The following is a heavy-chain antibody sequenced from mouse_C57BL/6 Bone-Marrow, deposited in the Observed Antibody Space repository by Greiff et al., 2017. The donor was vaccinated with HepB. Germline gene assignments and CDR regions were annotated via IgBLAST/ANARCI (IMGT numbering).Heavy chain of an antibody. Sequence: EVMLVESGAELVRPGASVKLSCTASGFNIKDDYMHWVKQRPEQGLEWIGWIDPETGDTQYASKFQGKATITADTSSNTAYLHLSSLTSEDTAVYYCTTTVVAKGFAYWGQGTLVTVSA. CDR1: GFNIKDDY. D-gene: IGHD1-1*01. CDR3: TTTVVAKGFAY. J-gene: IGHJ3*01. CDR2: IDPETGDT. V-gene: IGHV14-4*01.